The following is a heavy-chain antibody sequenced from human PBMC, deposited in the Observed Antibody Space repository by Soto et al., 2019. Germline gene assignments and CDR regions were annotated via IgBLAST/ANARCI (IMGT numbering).Heavy chain of an antibody. J-gene: IGHJ4*02. CDR2: ISSSSSTI. Sequence: GGSLRLSCAASGFTFSSYAMNWVRQAPGKGLEWVSYISSSSSTIYYADSVKGRFTISRDNAKNSLYLQMNSLRDEDTAVYYCAREGGYDSENLFYFDYWGQGTLVTVSS. CDR3: AREGGYDSENLFYFDY. CDR1: GFTFSSYA. D-gene: IGHD5-12*01. V-gene: IGHV3-48*02.